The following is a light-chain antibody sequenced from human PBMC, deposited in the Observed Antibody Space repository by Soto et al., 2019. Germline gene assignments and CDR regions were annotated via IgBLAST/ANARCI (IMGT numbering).Light chain of an antibody. CDR2: DAS. V-gene: IGKV3-11*01. CDR1: QNIRSS. CDR3: QQHSNWPLT. Sequence: EVVMTQSPASLSASPGERVTLSCRASQNIRSSLAWYQQRPGQAPRLLIYDASSRATGIPARFSGSGSGTDFTLTISSLEPEDFAVYYCQQHSNWPLTFGGGTKVDIK. J-gene: IGKJ4*01.